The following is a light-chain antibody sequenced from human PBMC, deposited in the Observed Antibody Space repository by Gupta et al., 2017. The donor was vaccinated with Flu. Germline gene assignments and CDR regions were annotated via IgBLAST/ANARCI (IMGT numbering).Light chain of an antibody. CDR1: NSDVDDYKY. CDR3: SLFTTATTNWG. Sequence: QSALTQPASVSGSPGQSITISCSGTNSDVDDYKYVSWYQQHSGKAPKRVVVDVSSRPSGVSDRVVGSKSGNKASRILSGLQPEDEADDDCSLFTTATTNWGFGGGTKLTVL. CDR2: DVS. V-gene: IGLV2-14*03. J-gene: IGLJ3*02.